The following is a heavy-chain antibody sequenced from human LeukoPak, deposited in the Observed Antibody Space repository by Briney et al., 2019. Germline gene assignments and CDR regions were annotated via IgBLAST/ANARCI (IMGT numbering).Heavy chain of an antibody. J-gene: IGHJ5*02. CDR1: GYTFTGYY. CDR2: ISASNGNT. Sequence: GASVKVSFKASGYTFTGYYMHWVRQAPGQGLEWMGWISASNGNTNYAQKLQGRVTMTTDTSTSTAYMELRSLRSDDTAVYYCARQNGKYSSGWYTAWGQGTLVTVSS. D-gene: IGHD6-19*01. V-gene: IGHV1-18*04. CDR3: ARQNGKYSSGWYTA.